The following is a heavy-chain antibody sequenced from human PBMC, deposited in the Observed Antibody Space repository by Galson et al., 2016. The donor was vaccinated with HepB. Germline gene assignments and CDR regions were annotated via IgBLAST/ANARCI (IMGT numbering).Heavy chain of an antibody. J-gene: IGHJ4*02. V-gene: IGHV3-48*02. CDR2: ISRTGETF. CDR3: ARDRRHNYAFFDS. Sequence: SLRLSCAASGFSFSSYYMVWVRRAPGKGLEWVSYISRTGETFYYAGSVKGRFTISRDNAKHLLYLQMHSLKDEDTAVYYCARDRRHNYAFFDSWGQGTPITVSS. CDR1: GFSFSSYY. D-gene: IGHD3-16*01.